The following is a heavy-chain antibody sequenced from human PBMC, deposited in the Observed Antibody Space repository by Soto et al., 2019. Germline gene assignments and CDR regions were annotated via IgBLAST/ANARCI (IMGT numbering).Heavy chain of an antibody. CDR3: RRSSRYSTDV. D-gene: IGHD6-13*01. V-gene: IGHV4-39*01. Sequence: LQLQESGPGLVKPSETLSLPCTVSAGSISSSWYWGWIRQPPGKGLEWIGSIYSIGSTYYNPSLKSRVTISVDTSKNQFSLKLSSVTAADTAVYYCRRSSRYSTDVWGQGTTVTVSS. J-gene: IGHJ6*02. CDR1: AGSISSSWY. CDR2: IYSIGST.